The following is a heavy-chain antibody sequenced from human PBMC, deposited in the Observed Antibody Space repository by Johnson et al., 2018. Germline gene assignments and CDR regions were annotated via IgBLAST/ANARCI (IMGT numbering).Heavy chain of an antibody. D-gene: IGHD1-14*01. CDR3: ASLRNHNSYYYMDV. CDR2: ISSDGRKR. V-gene: IGHV3-74*01. J-gene: IGHJ6*03. CDR1: GFTFNTYW. Sequence: VQLQESGGGLVQPGGSLRLACAASGFTFNTYWMQWVRQVPGTGLVWVARISSDGRKRSHVDAMRGRNTVPREKAKNTLFLEMSSLRAEDTAQYYCASLRNHNSYYYMDVWGKGTAVIVSS.